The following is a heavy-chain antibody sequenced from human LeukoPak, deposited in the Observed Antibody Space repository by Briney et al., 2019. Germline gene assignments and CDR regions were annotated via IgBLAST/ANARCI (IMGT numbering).Heavy chain of an antibody. J-gene: IGHJ4*02. D-gene: IGHD6-13*01. V-gene: IGHV4-39*07. CDR2: IYYSGST. CDR3: VCQSLAATGSDFDY. Sequence: LETLSLTCTVSGVSISSSSYYWGWIRQPPGKGLEWVGSIYYSGSTYYNPSLKSRVTISVDTSKNQFSLKLSSVTAADTAVYYCVCQSLAATGSDFDYWGQGTLVTVSS. CDR1: GVSISSSSYY.